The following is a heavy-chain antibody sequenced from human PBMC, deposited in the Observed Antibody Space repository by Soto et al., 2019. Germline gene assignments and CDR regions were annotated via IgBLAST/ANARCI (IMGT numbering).Heavy chain of an antibody. CDR1: GFTFSSYA. CDR2: ISYDGSNK. CDR3: ASPRPCSGGRGYHP. J-gene: IGHJ4*02. V-gene: IGHV3-30-3*01. Sequence: QVQLVESGGGVVQPGRSLRLSCAASGFTFSSYAMHWVRQAPGKGLAWVAVISYDGSNKYYADSVKSRFTISRDNSKNAQYLQMTSPRAEDTAVYYCASPRPCSGGRGYHPGGQGTLVTVSS. D-gene: IGHD2-15*01.